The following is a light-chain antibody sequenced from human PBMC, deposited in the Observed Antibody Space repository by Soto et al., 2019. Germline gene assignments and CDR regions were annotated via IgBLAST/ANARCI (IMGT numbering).Light chain of an antibody. CDR2: SYN. CDR1: SSNIGSNY. V-gene: IGLV1-47*02. Sequence: QSVLTQPPSASGTPGQRVTISCSGSSSNIGSNYVYWYQQLPGTAPRLLIYSYNERPSGVPDRFSGSKSGTSASLAISGLRSEDEADYYCAAWDDSLSGYVFGTGPKVTVL. J-gene: IGLJ1*01. CDR3: AAWDDSLSGYV.